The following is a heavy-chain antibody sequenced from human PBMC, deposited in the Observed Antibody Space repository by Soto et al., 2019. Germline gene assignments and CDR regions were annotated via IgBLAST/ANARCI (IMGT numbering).Heavy chain of an antibody. Sequence: PGGSLRLSCAASGFTFSSYAMSWVRQAPGKGLEWVSAISGSGGSTYYADSVKGRFTISRDNSKNTLYLQMNSLRAEDTAVYYCAKEVNSSSSQEAFNWFDPWGQGTLVTVSS. CDR1: GFTFSSYA. CDR2: ISGSGGST. V-gene: IGHV3-23*01. D-gene: IGHD6-6*01. J-gene: IGHJ5*02. CDR3: AKEVNSSSSQEAFNWFDP.